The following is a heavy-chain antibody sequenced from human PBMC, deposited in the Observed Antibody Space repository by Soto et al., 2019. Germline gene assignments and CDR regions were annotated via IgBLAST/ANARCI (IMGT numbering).Heavy chain of an antibody. CDR2: ISPYSGGS. CDR1: GYTLPTYY. J-gene: IGHJ4*02. V-gene: IGHV1-2*02. CDR3: ARSPTTMFQPLDY. Sequence: ASVKVPSKAFGYTLPTYYLNWGGRPPGQGLEWMAWISPYSGGSNYAQNFQGSVTVTRDTSISTAYMEVSRLTSDDTAVYFCARSPTTMFQPLDYWGPGTLVTVSS. D-gene: IGHD3-10*02.